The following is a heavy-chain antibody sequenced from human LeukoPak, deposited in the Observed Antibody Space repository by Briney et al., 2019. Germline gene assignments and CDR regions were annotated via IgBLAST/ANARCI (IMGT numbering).Heavy chain of an antibody. CDR1: GYTFTGYY. J-gene: IGHJ5*01. CDR2: VNPNSGDT. D-gene: IGHD1-26*01. CDR3: ARASGSYWWFDS. V-gene: IGHV1-2*02. Sequence: GASVKVSCKASGYTFTGYYMHWVRQAPGQGLEWMGCVNPNSGDTNYAQKIQGSVTMTRDTSISTVYMELSRLRSDDTAVYYCARASGSYWWFDSWGQGTLVTVSS.